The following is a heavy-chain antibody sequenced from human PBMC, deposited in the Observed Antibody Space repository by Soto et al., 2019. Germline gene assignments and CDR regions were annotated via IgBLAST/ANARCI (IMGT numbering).Heavy chain of an antibody. CDR3: ARQGIVATSGVDYYYMDV. Sequence: GESLKISCKGSGYSFTSYWIGWVRQMPGKGLEWMGIIYPGDSDTRYSPSFQGQVTISADKSISTAYLQWSSLKASDTAMYYCARQGIVATSGVDYYYMDVWGKGTTVTVSS. D-gene: IGHD5-12*01. J-gene: IGHJ6*03. CDR1: GYSFTSYW. CDR2: IYPGDSDT. V-gene: IGHV5-51*01.